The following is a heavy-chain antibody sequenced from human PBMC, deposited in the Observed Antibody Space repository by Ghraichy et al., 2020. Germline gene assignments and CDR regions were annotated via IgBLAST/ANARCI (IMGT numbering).Heavy chain of an antibody. CDR1: EFTFSSYA. J-gene: IGHJ3*02. CDR3: AKNYDGTGYYPSDAFDI. D-gene: IGHD3-22*01. CDR2: VSGSGGTT. V-gene: IGHV3-23*01. Sequence: LSLTCAASEFTFSSYAMSWVRQAPGKGLEWVSSVSGSGGTTYHADSLKGRLTISRDNSKNTLYLQMNSLRVEDTAVYYCAKNYDGTGYYPSDAFDIWGQGTMVTVSS.